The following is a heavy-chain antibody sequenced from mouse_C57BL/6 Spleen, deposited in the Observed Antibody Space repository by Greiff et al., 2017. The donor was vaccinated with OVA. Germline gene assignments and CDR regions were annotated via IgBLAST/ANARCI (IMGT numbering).Heavy chain of an antibody. CDR1: GYTFTSYW. CDR2: IDPSDSYT. CDR3: ASYDGYYRGYFDY. Sequence: QVQLQQPGAELVKPGASVKLSCKASGYTFTSYWMQWVKQRPGQGLEWIGEIDPSDSYTNYNQKFKGKATLPVDTSSSTAYMQLSSLTSEDSAVYYCASYDGYYRGYFDYWGKGTTLTVSS. V-gene: IGHV1-50*01. J-gene: IGHJ2*01. D-gene: IGHD2-3*01.